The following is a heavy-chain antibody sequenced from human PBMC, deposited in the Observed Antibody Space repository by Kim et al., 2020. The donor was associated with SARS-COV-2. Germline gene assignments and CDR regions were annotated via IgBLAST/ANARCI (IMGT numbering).Heavy chain of an antibody. D-gene: IGHD3-10*01. Sequence: SETLSLTCTVSGGSISSSSYYWGWIRQPPGKGLEWIGCIYYSGSTYYNPSLKSRVTISVDTSKNQFSLKLSSVTAADTAVYYCARQGETQFLWFGELSGWCDPWGQRTLVSVSS. J-gene: IGHJ5*02. CDR1: GGSISSSSYY. CDR2: IYYSGST. V-gene: IGHV4-39*01. CDR3: ARQGETQFLWFGELSGWCDP.